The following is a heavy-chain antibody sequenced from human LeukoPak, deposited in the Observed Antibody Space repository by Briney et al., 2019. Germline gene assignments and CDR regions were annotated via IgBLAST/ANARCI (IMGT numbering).Heavy chain of an antibody. CDR3: ARDEYGDFQGFDF. CDR1: GGSISSYY. J-gene: IGHJ4*02. V-gene: IGHV4-59*01. Sequence: SETLSLTCTVSGGSISSYYWSWIRQPPGKGLEWIGYIYYSGSTNYNPSLKSRVTISVDTSKNQFSLKLSSVTAADTAVYYCARDEYGDFQGFDFWGQGTRVTVSS. CDR2: IYYSGST. D-gene: IGHD4-17*01.